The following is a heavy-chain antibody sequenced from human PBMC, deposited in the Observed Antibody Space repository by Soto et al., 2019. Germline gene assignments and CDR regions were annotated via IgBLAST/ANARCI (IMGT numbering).Heavy chain of an antibody. Sequence: PGGSLRLSCEASGFTFRSYWMSWVRQAPGKGLEWVANIEYDGNEIFSEDSLKGRFTISRDNAKNSLFLQINSLRVEDTAVYYCVRDLKNLFGMDVWGQGT. J-gene: IGHJ6*02. CDR1: GFTFRSYW. CDR3: VRDLKNLFGMDV. CDR2: IEYDGNEI. V-gene: IGHV3-7*01.